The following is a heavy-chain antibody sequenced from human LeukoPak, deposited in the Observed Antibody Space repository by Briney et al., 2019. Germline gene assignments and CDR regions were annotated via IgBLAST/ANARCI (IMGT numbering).Heavy chain of an antibody. D-gene: IGHD2-21*02. J-gene: IGHJ5*02. CDR2: FDPEDDEP. Sequence: ASVKVSCKVSGYSLSELSIHWVRQAPGKGLEWMGGFDPEDDEPIYAQSFQGRVTMTEDTSTDTAYMELSGLTSDDAAVYYCATDVTGAAPYDLWGQGTLVTVS. V-gene: IGHV1-24*01. CDR3: ATDVTGAAPYDL. CDR1: GYSLSELS.